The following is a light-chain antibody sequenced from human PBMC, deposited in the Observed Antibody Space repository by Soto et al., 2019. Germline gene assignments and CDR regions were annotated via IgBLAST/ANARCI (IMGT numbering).Light chain of an antibody. Sequence: SYELTQPPSVSVSPGQTATITCSGDKLGERYVCWYQQKPGQSPVLVLYQDTKRPSGIPERFSGSNSGNTAALTISGTQAMDEADYYCQACDSTAPVVFGGGTKLTVL. V-gene: IGLV3-1*01. CDR1: KLGERY. J-gene: IGLJ2*01. CDR3: QACDSTAPVV. CDR2: QDT.